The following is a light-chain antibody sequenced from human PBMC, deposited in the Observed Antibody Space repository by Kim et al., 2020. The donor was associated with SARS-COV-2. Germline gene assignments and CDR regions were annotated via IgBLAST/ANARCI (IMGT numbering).Light chain of an antibody. CDR3: QKYNGAPWT. CDR2: AAS. Sequence: ASVGDRVTITCRASQGIRHDLAWYQQKPGKVPKLLIFAASALHSGVPSRFSGSGSGTDFTLTISSLQPEDVATYYCQKYNGAPWTFGQGTKVDIK. J-gene: IGKJ1*01. CDR1: QGIRHD. V-gene: IGKV1-27*01.